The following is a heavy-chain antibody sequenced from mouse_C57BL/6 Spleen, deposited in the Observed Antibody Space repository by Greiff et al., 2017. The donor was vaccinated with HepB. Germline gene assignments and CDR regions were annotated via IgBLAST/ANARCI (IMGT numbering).Heavy chain of an antibody. CDR1: GFSLSTFGMG. V-gene: IGHV8-8*01. CDR2: IWWDDDK. J-gene: IGHJ1*03. D-gene: IGHD1-1*01. Sequence: QVTLKESGPGILQPSQTLSLTCSFSGFSLSTFGMGVGWIRQPSGKGLEWLAHIWWDDDKYYNPALKSRLTISKDTSKNQVFLKIANVDTADTATYYCARFSYYGSSYDWYFDVWGTGTTVTVSS. CDR3: ARFSYYGSSYDWYFDV.